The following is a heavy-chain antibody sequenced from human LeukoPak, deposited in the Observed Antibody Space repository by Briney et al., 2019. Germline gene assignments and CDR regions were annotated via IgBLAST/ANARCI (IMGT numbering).Heavy chain of an antibody. Sequence: GGSLRLSCAASGFTFSSYGMHWVRQAPGKGLEWVAVISYDGSNKYYADSVKGRFTISRDNSKNTLYLQMNSLRAEDTAVYYCAKTAAVYYYMDVWGKGTTVTVSS. J-gene: IGHJ6*03. CDR1: GFTFSSYG. CDR2: ISYDGSNK. D-gene: IGHD6-13*01. CDR3: AKTAAVYYYMDV. V-gene: IGHV3-30*18.